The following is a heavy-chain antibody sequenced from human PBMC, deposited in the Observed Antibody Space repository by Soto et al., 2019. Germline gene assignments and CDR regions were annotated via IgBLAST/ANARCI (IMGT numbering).Heavy chain of an antibody. CDR3: AKNREGGLVVGDYYYGMDV. V-gene: IGHV3-30*18. CDR1: GFTFSSYG. D-gene: IGHD2-2*01. CDR2: ISYDGSNK. J-gene: IGHJ6*02. Sequence: GGSLRLSCAASGFTFSSYGMHWVRQAPGKGLEWVAVISYDGSNKYYADSVKGRFTISRDNSKNTLYLQMNSLRAEDTAVYYCAKNREGGLVVGDYYYGMDVWGQGTTVTVSS.